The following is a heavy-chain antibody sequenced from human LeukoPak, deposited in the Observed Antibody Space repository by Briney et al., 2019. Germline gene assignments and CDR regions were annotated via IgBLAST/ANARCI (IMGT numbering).Heavy chain of an antibody. CDR1: GYTFTSYG. J-gene: IGHJ4*02. Sequence: ASVKVSCKASGYTFTSYGISWVRPAPGQGLEWMGWISAYNGNTNYAQKLQGRVTMTTDTSTSTAYMELRSLRSDDTAVYYCARESFLRFGEWPHFDYWGQGTLVTVSS. CDR3: ARESFLRFGEWPHFDY. V-gene: IGHV1-18*01. CDR2: ISAYNGNT. D-gene: IGHD3-10*01.